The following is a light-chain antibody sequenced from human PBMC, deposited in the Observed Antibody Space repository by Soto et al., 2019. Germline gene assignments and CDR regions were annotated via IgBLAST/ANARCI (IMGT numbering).Light chain of an antibody. CDR3: QQYGASPR. V-gene: IGKV3-20*01. J-gene: IGKJ5*01. CDR1: QSVSSSY. CDR2: GAS. Sequence: DIVLTQSPGTLSLSPGERATLSCRASQSVSSSYLAWYQHKPGQAPRLLIDGASNRATGIPDRFSGSGSGTDFTLTINRLEPEDFAVYFCQQYGASPRFGQGTRLEIK.